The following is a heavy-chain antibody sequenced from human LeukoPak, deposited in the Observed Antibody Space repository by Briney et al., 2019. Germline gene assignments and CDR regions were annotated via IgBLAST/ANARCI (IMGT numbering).Heavy chain of an antibody. CDR1: GFTFSSYW. CDR2: MSYDGSNK. J-gene: IGHJ4*02. V-gene: IGHV3-30*01. Sequence: GGSLRLSCAASGFTFSSYWMSWARQAPGKGLEWVAVMSYDGSNKYYADSVKGRFTISRDNSKYTLYLQMNSLRAEDTAVYYCARDTVVGYYDSNGQYYFDYWGQGTLVTVSS. D-gene: IGHD3-22*01. CDR3: ARDTVVGYYDSNGQYYFDY.